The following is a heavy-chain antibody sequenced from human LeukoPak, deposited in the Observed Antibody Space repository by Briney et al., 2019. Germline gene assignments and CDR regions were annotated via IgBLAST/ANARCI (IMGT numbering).Heavy chain of an antibody. CDR1: GGSISSGDYY. J-gene: IGHJ4*02. CDR3: ARDYCSSTSCYYFDY. CDR2: IYYSGST. V-gene: IGHV4-30-4*08. D-gene: IGHD2-2*01. Sequence: SQTLSLTCTVSGGSISSGDYYWSWIRQPPGKGLEWIGYIYYSGSTYYNPSLKSRVTISVDTSKNQFSLKLSSVTAADTAVYYCARDYCSSTSCYYFDYWGQGTQVTVSS.